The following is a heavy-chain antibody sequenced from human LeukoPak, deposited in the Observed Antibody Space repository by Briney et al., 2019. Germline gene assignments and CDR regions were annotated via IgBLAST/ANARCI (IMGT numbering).Heavy chain of an antibody. D-gene: IGHD6-13*01. Sequence: PSETLSLTCTVSGVSISSYYWSWIRQPPGKGLEWIGYIYYSGSTNYNPSLKSRVTISVDTSKNQFSLKLSSVTAADTAVYYCARAKTSGYSSSLDYWGQGTLVTVSS. CDR1: GVSISSYY. J-gene: IGHJ4*02. CDR2: IYYSGST. V-gene: IGHV4-59*01. CDR3: ARAKTSGYSSSLDY.